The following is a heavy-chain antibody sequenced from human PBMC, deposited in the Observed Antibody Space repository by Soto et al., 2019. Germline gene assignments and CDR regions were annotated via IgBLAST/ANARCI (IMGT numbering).Heavy chain of an antibody. CDR3: ARGGYCISTSCLKTNWFDP. V-gene: IGHV1-18*01. J-gene: IGHJ5*02. Sequence: ASVKVSCKASGYTFTSYGISWVRQAPGQGLERMGWISAYNGNTNYAQKLQGRVTMTTDTSTSTAFMELRSLRSDDTAVYYCARGGYCISTSCLKTNWFDPWGQGTLVTVSS. D-gene: IGHD2-2*01. CDR2: ISAYNGNT. CDR1: GYTFTSYG.